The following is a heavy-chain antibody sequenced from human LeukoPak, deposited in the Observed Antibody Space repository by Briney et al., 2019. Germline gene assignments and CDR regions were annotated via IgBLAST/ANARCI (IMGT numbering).Heavy chain of an antibody. Sequence: SETLSLTCTVSGGSISSYYWSWIRQPPGKGLEWIGYIYYSGSTNYNPSLKSRVTISVDTSKNQFSLKLSSVTAADTAVYYCASSMVRGYYYYGMDVWGQGTTVTVSS. CDR2: IYYSGST. CDR1: GGSISSYY. J-gene: IGHJ6*02. D-gene: IGHD3-10*01. V-gene: IGHV4-59*08. CDR3: ASSMVRGYYYYGMDV.